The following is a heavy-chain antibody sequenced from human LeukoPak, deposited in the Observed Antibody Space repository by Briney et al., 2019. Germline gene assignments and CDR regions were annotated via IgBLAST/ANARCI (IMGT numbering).Heavy chain of an antibody. J-gene: IGHJ4*02. CDR1: GFSFSDYY. D-gene: IGHD2-8*02. CDR2: SRSKGHRYST. CDR3: ARGSYCSGGVCPAPFDS. V-gene: IGHV3-72*01. Sequence: GRSLRLSCAASGFSFSDYYMDWVRQVPGKGLEWIARSRSKGHRYSTEYAASVRGRFTVSRDESKDLLFLQMTSLKSEDTAVYYCARGSYCSGGVCPAPFDSWGQGSLVTVSS.